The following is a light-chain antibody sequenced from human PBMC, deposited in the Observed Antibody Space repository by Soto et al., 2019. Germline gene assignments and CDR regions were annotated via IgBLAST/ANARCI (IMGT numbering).Light chain of an antibody. CDR1: QSVSSNS. V-gene: IGKV3-20*01. Sequence: EIVLTQSPGTLSLSPGERATLSCRASQSVSSNSLAWYQQKPGQAPRLLIFNAFNRATGIPDRFSGSGSGTDFTLNISRMEPEDFAVYYCQQYGTSPPTTFGQGTKVEIK. CDR3: QQYGTSPPTT. J-gene: IGKJ1*01. CDR2: NAF.